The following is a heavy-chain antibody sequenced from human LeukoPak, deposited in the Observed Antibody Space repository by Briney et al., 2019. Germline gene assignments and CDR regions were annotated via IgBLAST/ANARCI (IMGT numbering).Heavy chain of an antibody. CDR1: GGSISSYY. V-gene: IGHV4-59*12. J-gene: IGHJ4*02. Sequence: SETLSLTCTVSGGSISSYYWSWIRQPPGKGLEWIGSIYYSGSTYYNPSLKSRVTISVDTSKNQFSLKLSSVTAADTAVYYCASSYGFFQAAAGSFDYWGQGTLVTVSS. D-gene: IGHD6-13*01. CDR3: ASSYGFFQAAAGSFDY. CDR2: IYYSGST.